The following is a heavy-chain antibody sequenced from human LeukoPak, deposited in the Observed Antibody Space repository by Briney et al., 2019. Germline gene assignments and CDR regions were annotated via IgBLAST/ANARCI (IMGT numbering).Heavy chain of an antibody. CDR3: ARGRPHGNDY. V-gene: IGHV3-48*01. Sequence: GGSLRLSCAASGFSFSTSYMNWVRQAPGKGLEWVSYISSSSSTIYYADSVKGRFTISRDNAKNSLFLQMNSLRGEDTAVYYCARGRPHGNDYWGQGTLVTVSS. CDR2: ISSSSSTI. CDR1: GFSFSTSY. J-gene: IGHJ4*02. D-gene: IGHD4-23*01.